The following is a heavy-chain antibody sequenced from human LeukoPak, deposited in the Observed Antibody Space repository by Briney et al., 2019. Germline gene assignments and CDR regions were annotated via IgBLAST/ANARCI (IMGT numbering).Heavy chain of an antibody. D-gene: IGHD6-13*01. CDR3: AKSPSSSWYTGCD. J-gene: IGHJ4*02. CDR1: GFTFSSDS. V-gene: IGHV3-48*01. Sequence: GGSLRLSCAAPGFTFSSDSMNWVRQAPGKGPEWVSYISSSYITYYADSVKGRFTISRDNAKNSLYLQMNSLRAEDTAVYYCAKSPSSSWYTGCDWGQGTLVTVSS. CDR2: ISSSYIT.